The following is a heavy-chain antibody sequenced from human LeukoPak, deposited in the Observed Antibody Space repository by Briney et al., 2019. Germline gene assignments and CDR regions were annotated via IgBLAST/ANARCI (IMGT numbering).Heavy chain of an antibody. V-gene: IGHV3-30*02. CDR2: IRYDGSNK. D-gene: IGHD4-17*01. J-gene: IGHJ5*02. CDR1: GFTFSSYG. CDR3: AKPYTVTYPYNYFDP. Sequence: PGGSLRLSCAASGFTFSSYGMHWVRQAPGKGLEWVAFIRYDGSNKYYADSVKGRFTISRDNSKNTLYLQMNSLRAEDTAVYYCAKPYTVTYPYNYFDPWGQGTLVTVSS.